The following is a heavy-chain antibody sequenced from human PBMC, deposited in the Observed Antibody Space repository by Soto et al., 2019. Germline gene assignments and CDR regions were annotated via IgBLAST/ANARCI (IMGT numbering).Heavy chain of an antibody. V-gene: IGHV3-13*01. J-gene: IGHJ4*02. CDR3: ARGQPPNYYDISVYEYYFDY. CDR2: IGTAGDT. Sequence: EVQLVESGGGLVQPGGSLRLSCAASGFNFSSYDMNWVRQATGKGLEWVSVIGTAGDTYYPGSVKGRFTISRENAENSLYLQMNSLRAEDTAVYYCARGQPPNYYDISVYEYYFDYWGQGTLVTVSS. D-gene: IGHD3-22*01. CDR1: GFNFSSYD.